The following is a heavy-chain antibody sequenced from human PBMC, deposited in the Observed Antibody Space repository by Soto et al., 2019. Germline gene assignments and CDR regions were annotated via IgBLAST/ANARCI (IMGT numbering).Heavy chain of an antibody. D-gene: IGHD5-18*01. CDR3: SRQGSYGPEYYFDY. CDR2: IYYSGST. Sequence: SETLSLTCTVSGGSITRSSYYSGWIRQPPRKGLEWIGSIYYSGSTYYNPSLKSRVTISVDTSKNQFSLKLSSVTAADTAVYYCSRQGSYGPEYYFDYWGQGSLVTVAS. V-gene: IGHV4-39*01. CDR1: GGSITRSSYY. J-gene: IGHJ4*02.